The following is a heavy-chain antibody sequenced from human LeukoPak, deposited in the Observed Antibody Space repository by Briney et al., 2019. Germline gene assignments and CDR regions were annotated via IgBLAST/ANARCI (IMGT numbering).Heavy chain of an antibody. J-gene: IGHJ3*01. Sequence: GGSLRLSCAASGFTFSSYSMSWVRQAPGKGLEWVSFISSSSNTKYNADSVKGRFTISRDNAKNSLNLQMNSLRAEDTAVYYCAKDSYQGDWGLDAFDVWGQGTMVTVSS. D-gene: IGHD2-21*02. V-gene: IGHV3-48*01. CDR2: ISSSSNTK. CDR3: AKDSYQGDWGLDAFDV. CDR1: GFTFSSYS.